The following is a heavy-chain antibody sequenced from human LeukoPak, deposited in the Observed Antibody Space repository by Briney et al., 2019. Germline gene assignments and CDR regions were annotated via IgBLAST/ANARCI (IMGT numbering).Heavy chain of an antibody. CDR3: ARGPLSTIFGVVTNYYYYYMDV. CDR1: GFTFSSYA. Sequence: GGSLRLSCAASGFTFSSYAISWVRQAPGQGLEWMGGIIPIFGTANYAQKFQGRVTITTDESTSTAYMELSSLRSEDTAVYYCARGPLSTIFGVVTNYYYYYMDVWGKGTTVTVSS. CDR2: IIPIFGTA. J-gene: IGHJ6*03. V-gene: IGHV1-69*05. D-gene: IGHD3-3*01.